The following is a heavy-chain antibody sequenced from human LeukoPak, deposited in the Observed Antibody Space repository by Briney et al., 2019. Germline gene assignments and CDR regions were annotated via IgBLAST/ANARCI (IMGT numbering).Heavy chain of an antibody. CDR1: GGSISNYY. D-gene: IGHD3-22*01. CDR2: IYNSGRT. J-gene: IGHJ4*02. V-gene: IGHV4-59*06. Sequence: SETLSLTCTVSGGSISNYYWSWIRPHPRTGLEWIGYIYNSGRTYYNPSLKSRVTISIDRSKNQFSLKLTSVTAADTAVYYCARDGDYYDPSFWGQGTLVTVSS. CDR3: ARDGDYYDPSF.